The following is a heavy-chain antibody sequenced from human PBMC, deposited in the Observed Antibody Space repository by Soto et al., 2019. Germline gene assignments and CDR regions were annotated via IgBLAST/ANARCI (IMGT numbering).Heavy chain of an antibody. CDR2: ISSGANT. V-gene: IGHV3-23*01. CDR1: GFTFSSYA. J-gene: IGHJ6*02. Sequence: EVQLLESGGGLVQPGGSLRLSCAASGFTFSSYAMSWVRQAPGKGLECVSSISSGANTYYTDSVRGRFTISRDNSKNSLYLQMSSLRADDTPIYYCAKASATVKSDGMDVWGQGTTVTVSS. CDR3: AKASATVKSDGMDV.